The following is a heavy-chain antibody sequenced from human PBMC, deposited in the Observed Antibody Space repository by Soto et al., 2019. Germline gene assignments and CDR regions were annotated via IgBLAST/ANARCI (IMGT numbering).Heavy chain of an antibody. J-gene: IGHJ3*02. CDR3: ARGRDTAMSDDAFDI. D-gene: IGHD5-18*01. Sequence: QVQLQESGPGLVKPSQTLSLTCTVSGGSISSGGYYWSWIRQHPGKGLEWIGYIYYSGSTYYNPSLKSRVTISVDTSKNQFSRKLSSVTAADTAVYYCARGRDTAMSDDAFDIWGQGTMVTVSS. V-gene: IGHV4-31*03. CDR2: IYYSGST. CDR1: GGSISSGGYY.